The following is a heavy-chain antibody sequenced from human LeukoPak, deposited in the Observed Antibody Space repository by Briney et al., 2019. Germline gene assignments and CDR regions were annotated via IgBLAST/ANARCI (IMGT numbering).Heavy chain of an antibody. CDR2: ISGSGGST. V-gene: IGHV3-23*01. D-gene: IGHD2-2*01. J-gene: IGHJ6*02. CDR1: GFTFSSYA. CDR3: AKGLSYDYYYGMDV. Sequence: GGSLSLSCAASGFTFSSYAMSWVRQAPGKGLEWVSAISGSGGSTYYADSVKGRFTISRDNSKNTLYLQMNSLRAEDTAVYYCAKGLSYDYYYGMDVWGQGTTVTVSS.